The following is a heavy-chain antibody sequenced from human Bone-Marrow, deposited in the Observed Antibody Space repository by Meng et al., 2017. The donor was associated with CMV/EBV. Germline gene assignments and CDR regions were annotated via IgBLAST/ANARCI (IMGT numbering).Heavy chain of an antibody. D-gene: IGHD6-6*01. Sequence: GESLKISCKGSGYSFTSYWIGWVRQMPGKGLEWMGIIYPGDSDTRYSPSFQGQVTISADKSISTAYLQWNSLRAEDTAVYYCARGSSSIFDYWGQGTLVTVSS. J-gene: IGHJ4*02. CDR2: IYPGDSDT. V-gene: IGHV5-51*01. CDR3: ARGSSSIFDY. CDR1: GYSFTSYW.